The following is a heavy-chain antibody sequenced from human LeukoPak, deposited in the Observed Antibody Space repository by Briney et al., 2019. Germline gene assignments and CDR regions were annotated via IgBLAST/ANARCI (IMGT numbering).Heavy chain of an antibody. D-gene: IGHD5-18*01. CDR2: VSSGFHA. Sequence: GGSLRLSCTASGFTLGSHDMHWVRQIPGQGLEWVAAVSSGFHAFFADSVQGRFTVSREDARNSLYLQMNSLRAGDTAIYYCVREARGYHYTYFDYWGQGTLVTVSS. V-gene: IGHV3-13*01. CDR1: GFTLGSHD. J-gene: IGHJ4*02. CDR3: VREARGYHYTYFDY.